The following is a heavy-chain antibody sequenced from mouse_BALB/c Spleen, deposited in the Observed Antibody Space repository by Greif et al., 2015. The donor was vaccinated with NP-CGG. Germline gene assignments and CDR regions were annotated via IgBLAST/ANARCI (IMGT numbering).Heavy chain of an antibody. CDR1: GFNIKDTY. Sequence: VQLKDSGAELVKPGASVKLSCTASGFNIKDTYMHWVKQRPEQGLEWIGRIDPANGNTKYDTKFQGKATITADTSSNTAYLQLSSLTSEDTAVYYCARPSMITTGFAYWGQGTLVTVSA. CDR3: ARPSMITTGFAY. J-gene: IGHJ3*01. V-gene: IGHV14-3*02. CDR2: IDPANGNT. D-gene: IGHD2-4*01.